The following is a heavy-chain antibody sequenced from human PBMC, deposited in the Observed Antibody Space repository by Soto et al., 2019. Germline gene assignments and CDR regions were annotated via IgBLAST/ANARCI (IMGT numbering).Heavy chain of an antibody. CDR1: GFTFSNYA. Sequence: EVPLLESGGGLVQPGGSLRLSCAASGFTFSNYAISWVRQAPGKGLEWVSIISGSGGSTYYADSVKGRFIISRDNSKNTLYLQMNSLRAEDTAVYYCASRSSGWNFDYWGQGTLVTVSS. J-gene: IGHJ4*02. CDR2: ISGSGGST. D-gene: IGHD6-19*01. CDR3: ASRSSGWNFDY. V-gene: IGHV3-23*01.